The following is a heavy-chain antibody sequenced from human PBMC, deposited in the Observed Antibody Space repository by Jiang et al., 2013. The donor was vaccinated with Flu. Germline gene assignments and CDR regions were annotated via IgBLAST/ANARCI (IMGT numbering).Heavy chain of an antibody. CDR1: NSAA. D-gene: IGHD5-12*01. J-gene: IGHJ4*02. CDR3: ARDSGYDKRFDY. V-gene: IGHV6-1*01. CDR2: TYYRSKWYN. Sequence: NSAAWNWIRQSPSRGLEWLGRTYYRSKWYNDYAVSVKSRITINPDTSKNQFSLQLNSVTPEDTAVYYCARDSGYDKRFDYWGQGTLVTVSS.